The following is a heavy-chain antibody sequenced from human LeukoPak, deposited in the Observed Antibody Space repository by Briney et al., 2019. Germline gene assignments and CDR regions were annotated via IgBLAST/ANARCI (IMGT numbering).Heavy chain of an antibody. CDR2: VKADGSET. J-gene: IGHJ4*02. V-gene: IGHV3-7*01. D-gene: IGHD3-10*01. CDR3: AKARPGDTFDY. CDR1: GFTFSIYW. Sequence: PGGSLRLSCGASGFTFSIYWMTWVRQAPGKGLEWVASVKADGSETYYVDSVKGRFTISGDNAKKSLYLQMNSLRVEDTALYYCAKARPGDTFDYWGQGTLVTVST.